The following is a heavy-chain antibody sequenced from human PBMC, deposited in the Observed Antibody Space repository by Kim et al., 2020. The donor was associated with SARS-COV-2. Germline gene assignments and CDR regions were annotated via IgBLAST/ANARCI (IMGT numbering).Heavy chain of an antibody. J-gene: IGHJ4*02. D-gene: IGHD1-1*01. CDR1: GGTFSSYA. Sequence: SVKVSCKASGGTFSSYAISWVRQAPGQGLEWMGGIIPIFGTANYAQKFQGRVTITADESTSTAYMELSSLRSEDTAVYYCATRGTWNEPRYPPFDYWGQGTLVTVSS. CDR3: ATRGTWNEPRYPPFDY. CDR2: IIPIFGTA. V-gene: IGHV1-69*13.